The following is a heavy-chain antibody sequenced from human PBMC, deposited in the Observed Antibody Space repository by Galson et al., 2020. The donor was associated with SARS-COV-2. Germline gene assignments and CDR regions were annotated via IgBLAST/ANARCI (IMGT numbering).Heavy chain of an antibody. CDR1: GFTFSSYW. Sequence: QLGESLKISCAASGFTFSSYWMSWVRQAPGKGLEWVANIKQDGSEKYYVDSVKGRFTISRDNAKNSLYLQMNSLRAEDTAVYYCARGFEDYDFWSGYYTGILGAAQARHFDYLGQGTLVTVSS. CDR3: ARGFEDYDFWSGYYTGILGAAQARHFDY. CDR2: IKQDGSEK. J-gene: IGHJ4*02. V-gene: IGHV3-7*01. D-gene: IGHD3-3*01.